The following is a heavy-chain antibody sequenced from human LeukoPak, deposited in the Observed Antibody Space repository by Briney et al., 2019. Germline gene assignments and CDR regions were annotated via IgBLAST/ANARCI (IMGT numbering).Heavy chain of an antibody. CDR2: IDPNSGGS. D-gene: IGHD2-15*01. CDR3: ARAPRGFCSGGSCFDF. Sequence: GASVKVSCKPSGYTFTVYYIHWVRQAPGQGHEWMGWIDPNSGGSNSAQKFQGRVTMTRDTSISTAYMELSRLRSDDTAVYYCARAPRGFCSGGSCFDFWGQGTLVTVSS. V-gene: IGHV1-2*02. J-gene: IGHJ4*02. CDR1: GYTFTVYY.